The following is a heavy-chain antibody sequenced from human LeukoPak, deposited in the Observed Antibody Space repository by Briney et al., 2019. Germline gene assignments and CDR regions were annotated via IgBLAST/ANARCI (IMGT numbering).Heavy chain of an antibody. D-gene: IGHD3-10*01. CDR3: ARGNGYYGSGSHRVAYFDY. V-gene: IGHV1-69*05. CDR1: GGTFSSYA. CDR2: IIPIFGTA. J-gene: IGHJ4*02. Sequence: SVKVSCKASGGTFSSYAISWVRQAPGQGLEWMGGIIPIFGTANYAQKFQGRVTITTDESTSTAYMELSSLRSEDTAVYYCARGNGYYGSGSHRVAYFDYWGQGTLVTVSS.